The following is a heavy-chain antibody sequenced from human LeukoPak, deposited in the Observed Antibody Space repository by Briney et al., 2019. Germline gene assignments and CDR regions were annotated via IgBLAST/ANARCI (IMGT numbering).Heavy chain of an antibody. CDR1: GFTLSDYY. CDR2: ISSSGSTI. CDR3: ARGRERGIVGATSPHY. D-gene: IGHD1-26*01. Sequence: GGSLRLSCAASGFTLSDYYTSWIRQAPGKGLEWVSYISSSGSTIYYADSVKGRFTISRDNAKNSLYLQMNSLRAEDTAVYYCARGRERGIVGATSPHYWGHGTLVTVSS. V-gene: IGHV3-11*01. J-gene: IGHJ4*01.